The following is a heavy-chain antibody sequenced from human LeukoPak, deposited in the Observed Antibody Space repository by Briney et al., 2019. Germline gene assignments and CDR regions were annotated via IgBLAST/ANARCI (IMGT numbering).Heavy chain of an antibody. V-gene: IGHV4-4*07. J-gene: IGHJ6*03. CDR3: SSHGKHYYYYYIDV. CDR2: IYTSGST. CDR1: GGSISSYY. Sequence: SETLSLTCTVSGGSISSYYWSWIRQAAGKGVEGMGRIYTSGSTNYNPSLKTPVTISVDNSKNQFSLKLISVTAADTAVYYCSSHGKHYYYYYIDVWGKGPTVAVSS. D-gene: IGHD4-23*01.